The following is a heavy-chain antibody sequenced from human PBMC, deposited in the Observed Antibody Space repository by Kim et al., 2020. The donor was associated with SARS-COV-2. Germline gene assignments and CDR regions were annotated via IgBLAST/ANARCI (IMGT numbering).Heavy chain of an antibody. CDR3: ARAKGIRYFVLRLSGFDY. V-gene: IGHV1-69*13. Sequence: SVKVSCKASGGTFSSYAISWVRQAPGQGLEWMGGIIPIFGTANYAQKFQGRVTITADESTSTAYMELSSLRSEDTAVYYCARAKGIRYFVLRLSGFDYWGQGTLVTVSS. CDR1: GGTFSSYA. D-gene: IGHD3-9*01. J-gene: IGHJ4*02. CDR2: IIPIFGTA.